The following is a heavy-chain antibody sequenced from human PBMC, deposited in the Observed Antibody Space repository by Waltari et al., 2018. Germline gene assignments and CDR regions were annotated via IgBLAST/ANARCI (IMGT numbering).Heavy chain of an antibody. Sequence: QVQLQESGPGLVKPSETLSLTCTVSGGSISSYYWSWIRQPPGKGLEGIGYIYSRGSTYANPSLKSRVTISVDTSKNQCSLKLSSVTAADTAVYYCARGRIKDWLLSGWFDPWGQGTLVTVSS. J-gene: IGHJ5*02. CDR3: ARGRIKDWLLSGWFDP. CDR1: GGSISSYY. D-gene: IGHD3-10*01. CDR2: IYSRGST. V-gene: IGHV4-59*01.